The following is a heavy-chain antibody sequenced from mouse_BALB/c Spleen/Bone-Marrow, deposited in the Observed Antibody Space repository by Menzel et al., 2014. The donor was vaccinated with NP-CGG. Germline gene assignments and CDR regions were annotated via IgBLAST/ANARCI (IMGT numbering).Heavy chain of an antibody. D-gene: IGHD4-1*01. CDR1: GYTFSSYW. CDR2: ILPGSGST. Sequence: VKLMESGAELMKPGASVKISCKATGYTFSSYWIEWVKQRPGHGLEWIGEILPGSGSTNYNEKFKGKATFTADTSSNTAYMQLGSQTSEDSAVYYCARWVPYWEFAYWGQGTLVTVSA. V-gene: IGHV1-9*01. CDR3: ARWVPYWEFAY. J-gene: IGHJ3*01.